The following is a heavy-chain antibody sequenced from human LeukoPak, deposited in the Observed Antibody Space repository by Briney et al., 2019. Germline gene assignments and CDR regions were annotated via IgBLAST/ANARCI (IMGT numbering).Heavy chain of an antibody. J-gene: IGHJ4*02. CDR3: ARGYCSGGSCYFYY. CDR1: GFTFSRYW. Sequence: PGGSLRLSCAASGFTFSRYWMTWVRQAPGKGLEWVSYISSSGSTTYYAASVKGRFTISRDNAKNSLYLQMDSLRAEDTAVYYCARGYCSGGSCYFYYWGQGTLVTVSS. V-gene: IGHV3-48*03. CDR2: ISSSGSTT. D-gene: IGHD2-15*01.